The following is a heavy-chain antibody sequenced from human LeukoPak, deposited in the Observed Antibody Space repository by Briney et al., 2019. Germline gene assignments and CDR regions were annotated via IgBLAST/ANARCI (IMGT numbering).Heavy chain of an antibody. J-gene: IGHJ4*02. CDR3: ASGHRGAGMTKTTPFDY. D-gene: IGHD1-14*01. V-gene: IGHV4-34*01. Sequence: SETLSLTCAVYGGSFSGYYWSWIRQPPGKGLEWIGEINHSGSTNYNPSLKSRVTISVDTSKNQFSLKLSSVTAADTAVYYCASGHRGAGMTKTTPFDYWGQGTLVTVSS. CDR2: INHSGST. CDR1: GGSFSGYY.